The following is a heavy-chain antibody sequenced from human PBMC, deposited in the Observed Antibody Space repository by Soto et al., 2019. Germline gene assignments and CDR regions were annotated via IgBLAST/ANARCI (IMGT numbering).Heavy chain of an antibody. CDR3: ATWPPQIVVTLLPFPS. Sequence: SETLSLTCAVSGDSISSTFWWTWVRQSPGKGLEWIGEVYHTGNTRYNPSLKSRVTISVDKPNNQFSLKLTSMTSADTAVYYCATWPPQIVVTLLPFPSRGQGTPVTVSS. CDR1: GDSISSTFW. V-gene: IGHV4-4*02. J-gene: IGHJ4*02. CDR2: VYHTGNT. D-gene: IGHD2-2*01.